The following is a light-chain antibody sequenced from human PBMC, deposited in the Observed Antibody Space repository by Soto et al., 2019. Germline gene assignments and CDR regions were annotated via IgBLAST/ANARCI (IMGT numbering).Light chain of an antibody. CDR2: HAS. J-gene: IGKJ5*01. Sequence: DIQMTQSPSSLSASIVDRCTITFQASQNITNNLSWYQQKPGKAPNLLIYHASKLAKGVTSRFSGSGSGTDFSFIITSLQREDLATYYCQQYYGLPPLTFGQGTRLEI. CDR1: QNITNN. V-gene: IGKV1-33*01. CDR3: QQYYGLPPLT.